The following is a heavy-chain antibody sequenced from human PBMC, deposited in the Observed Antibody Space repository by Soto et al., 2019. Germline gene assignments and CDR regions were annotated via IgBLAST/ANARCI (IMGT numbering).Heavy chain of an antibody. D-gene: IGHD1-26*01. CDR1: GFSVSTNY. J-gene: IGHJ4*02. CDR3: AMGSGSLYYFDF. V-gene: IGHV3-53*01. CDR2: IYSGGST. Sequence: PGGSLRLSCAASGFSVSTNYMTWVRQAPGKGLEWVSVIYSGGSTYYADSVKGRFTISRDNSKNTLHLQMNSLRAEDTAVYYCAMGSGSLYYFDFWGRGTLVTVSS.